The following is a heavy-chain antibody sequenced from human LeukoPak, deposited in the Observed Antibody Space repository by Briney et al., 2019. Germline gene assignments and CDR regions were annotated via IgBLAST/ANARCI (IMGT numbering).Heavy chain of an antibody. CDR3: ARAHFSTGGWSSHFFDY. CDR2: ISYDGSNK. J-gene: IGHJ4*02. D-gene: IGHD6-19*01. CDR1: GFTFSSYA. V-gene: IGHV3-30-3*01. Sequence: GGSLRLSCAASGFTFSSYAMHWVRQAPGKGLEWVAVISYDGSNKYYADSVKGRFTISRDNSKNTLYLQMNSLRAEDTAVYYRARAHFSTGGWSSHFFDYWGQGTLVTVSS.